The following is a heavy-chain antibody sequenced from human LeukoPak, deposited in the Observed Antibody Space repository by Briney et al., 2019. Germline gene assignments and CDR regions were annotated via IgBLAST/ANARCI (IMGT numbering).Heavy chain of an antibody. V-gene: IGHV3-48*03. Sequence: GESLRLSCAASGFTFSSYEMNWVRQAPGKGLEWVSYISSSGSTIYYADSVKGRFTISRDNAKNSLYLQMNSLRAEDTAVYYCARVRMGRLEMATLDYWGQGTLVTVSS. CDR3: ARVRMGRLEMATLDY. CDR1: GFTFSSYE. D-gene: IGHD5-24*01. CDR2: ISSSGSTI. J-gene: IGHJ4*02.